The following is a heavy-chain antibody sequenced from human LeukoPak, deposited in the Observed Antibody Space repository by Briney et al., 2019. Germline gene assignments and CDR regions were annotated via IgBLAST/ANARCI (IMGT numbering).Heavy chain of an antibody. Sequence: ASVKVSCKASGGTFSSYAISWVRQAPGQGLDWMGWIDPNSGGTNYAQKFQGRVTMTRDTSISTAYMELSRLTSDDTAVYYCAIHWGSGWYFDLWGRGTLVTVSS. CDR3: AIHWGSGWYFDL. J-gene: IGHJ2*01. V-gene: IGHV1-2*02. CDR1: GGTFSSYA. CDR2: IDPNSGGT. D-gene: IGHD7-27*01.